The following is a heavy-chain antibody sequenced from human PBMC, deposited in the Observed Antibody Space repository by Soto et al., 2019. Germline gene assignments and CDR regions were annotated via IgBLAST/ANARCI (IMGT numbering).Heavy chain of an antibody. CDR2: ISGSGGST. D-gene: IGHD4-17*01. CDR1: GFTFSSYA. J-gene: IGHJ5*02. CDR3: AKDPYHDYGDPYNWFDP. V-gene: IGHV3-23*01. Sequence: GGSLRLSCAASGFTFSSYAMSWFRQAPGKGLEWVSAISGSGGSTYYADSVKGRFTISRDNSKNTLYLQMNSLRAEDTAVYYCAKDPYHDYGDPYNWFDPWGQGTLVTVSS.